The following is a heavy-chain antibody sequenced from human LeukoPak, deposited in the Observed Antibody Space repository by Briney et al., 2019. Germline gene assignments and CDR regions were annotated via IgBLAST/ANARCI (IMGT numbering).Heavy chain of an antibody. Sequence: SETLSLTCTVSGGSISSYYWSWIRQPPGKGLEWIGYIYYSGSTNYNPSLKSRVTISVDTSKNQFSQKLSSVTAADTAVYYCARDSGYYDSSGYSFEYFQHWGQGTLVTVSS. D-gene: IGHD3-22*01. CDR3: ARDSGYYDSSGYSFEYFQH. CDR2: IYYSGST. J-gene: IGHJ1*01. CDR1: GGSISSYY. V-gene: IGHV4-59*01.